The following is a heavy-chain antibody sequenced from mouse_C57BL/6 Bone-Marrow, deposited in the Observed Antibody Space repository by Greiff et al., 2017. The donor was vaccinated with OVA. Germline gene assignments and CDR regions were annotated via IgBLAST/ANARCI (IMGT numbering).Heavy chain of an antibody. CDR1: GFPITSGYY. D-gene: IGHD2-4*01. J-gene: IGHJ3*01. CDR2: ITHSGET. CDR3: AGERGDYDYEDAVAY. V-gene: IGHV12-3*01. Sequence: ESGPGLVKPSQSLFLTCSITGFPITSGYYWIWIRQSPGKPLEWMGYITHSGETFYNPSLQSPISITRETSKNQFFLQLNSVTTEDTAMYYCAGERGDYDYEDAVAYWGQGTLVTVSA.